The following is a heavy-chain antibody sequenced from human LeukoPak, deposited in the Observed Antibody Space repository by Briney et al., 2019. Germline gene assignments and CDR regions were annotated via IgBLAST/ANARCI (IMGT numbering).Heavy chain of an antibody. V-gene: IGHV3-49*04. CDR2: IRSKAYGGTT. Sequence: GGSLRLSCTASGFTFGDYAMSWVRQAPGKGLEWVGFIRSKAYGGTTEYAASVEGRFTISRDDSKSVAYLQMNSLKTEDTAVYYCTREDCSSTSCYSDYWGQGTLVTVSS. J-gene: IGHJ4*02. D-gene: IGHD2-2*01. CDR1: GFTFGDYA. CDR3: TREDCSSTSCYSDY.